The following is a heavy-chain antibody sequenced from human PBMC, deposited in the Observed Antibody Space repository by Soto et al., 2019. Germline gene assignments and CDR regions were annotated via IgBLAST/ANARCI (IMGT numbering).Heavy chain of an antibody. V-gene: IGHV3-74*01. Sequence: GGSLRLSCAASGFTFSSYWMHWVRQAPGKGLVWVSRINSDGSSTSYADSVKGRFTISRDNAKNTLYLQMNSLRAEDTAVYYCARDCHGGVVVPAGPGGGAFDIWGQGTMVTVSS. CDR3: ARDCHGGVVVPAGPGGGAFDI. CDR2: INSDGSST. D-gene: IGHD2-2*01. J-gene: IGHJ3*02. CDR1: GFTFSSYW.